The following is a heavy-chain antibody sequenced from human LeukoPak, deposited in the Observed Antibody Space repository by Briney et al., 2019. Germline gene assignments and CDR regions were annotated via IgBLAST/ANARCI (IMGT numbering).Heavy chain of an antibody. Sequence: SETLSLTCTVSGGSISSYYWSWIRQPAGKGLEWIGRIYTSGSTNYNPSLKSRVTMSVDTSKNQFSLKLSSVTAADTAVYYCARTRYCSGGSCYYFDYWGQGTLVTVSS. CDR3: ARTRYCSGGSCYYFDY. CDR2: IYTSGST. D-gene: IGHD2-15*01. V-gene: IGHV4-4*07. CDR1: GGSISSYY. J-gene: IGHJ4*02.